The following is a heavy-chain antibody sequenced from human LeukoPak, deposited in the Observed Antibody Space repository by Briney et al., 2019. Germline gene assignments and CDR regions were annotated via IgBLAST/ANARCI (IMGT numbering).Heavy chain of an antibody. D-gene: IGHD6-13*01. J-gene: IGHJ4*02. CDR3: ARPGLSSSSWDFDY. CDR2: IYPGDSDT. CDR1: GYTFTSYG. Sequence: GASVKVSCKASGYTFTSYGISWVRQMPGKGLEWMGIIYPGDSDTRYSPSFQGQVTISADKSISTAYLQWSSLKASDTAMYYCARPGLSSSSWDFDYWGQGTLVTVSS. V-gene: IGHV5-51*01.